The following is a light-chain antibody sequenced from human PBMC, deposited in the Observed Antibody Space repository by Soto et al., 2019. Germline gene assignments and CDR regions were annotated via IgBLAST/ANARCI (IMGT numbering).Light chain of an antibody. CDR1: SSDVGSYNL. Sequence: QSALTQPASVSGSPGQSITISCTGTSSDVGSYNLVSWYQQHPGKAPKLMIYEGSKRPSGVSKRFSGSKSGNTASLTIAVLQAEDEADDYCCSYAGSSTLVFGGGTKLTVL. CDR3: CSYAGSSTLV. J-gene: IGLJ2*01. V-gene: IGLV2-23*01. CDR2: EGS.